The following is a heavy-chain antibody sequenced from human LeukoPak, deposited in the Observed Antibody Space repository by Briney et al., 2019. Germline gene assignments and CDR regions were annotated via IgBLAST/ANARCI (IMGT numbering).Heavy chain of an antibody. CDR2: ISSSTSYI. V-gene: IGHV3-21*01. CDR3: AKDQWNPDY. J-gene: IGHJ4*02. Sequence: AGGSLRLSCAASGFTFNSYNINWVRQAPGKGLEWVSSISSSTSYIYYADSVKGRFTISRDNSKNMLYLQMNSLRVEDTAVYYCAKDQWNPDYWGQGTLVIVSS. CDR1: GFTFNSYN. D-gene: IGHD6-19*01.